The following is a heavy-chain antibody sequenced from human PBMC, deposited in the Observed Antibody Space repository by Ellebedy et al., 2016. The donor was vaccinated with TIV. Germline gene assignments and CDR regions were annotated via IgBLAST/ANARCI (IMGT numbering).Heavy chain of an antibody. D-gene: IGHD5-12*01. V-gene: IGHV1-46*01. J-gene: IGHJ6*02. Sequence: ASVKVSXXASGYTFTGYYMHWVRQAPGQGLEWMGIINPSGGSTSYAQKFQGRVTMTRDTSTSTVYMELSSLRSEDTAVYYCARSPRWLRFLTASYGMDVWGQGTTVTVSS. CDR2: INPSGGST. CDR1: GYTFTGYY. CDR3: ARSPRWLRFLTASYGMDV.